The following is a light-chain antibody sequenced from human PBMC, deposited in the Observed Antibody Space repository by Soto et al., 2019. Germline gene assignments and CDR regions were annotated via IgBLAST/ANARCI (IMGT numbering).Light chain of an antibody. J-gene: IGKJ1*01. CDR3: QQHNNWQWT. V-gene: IGKV3-15*01. CDR1: QSISSN. CDR2: AAS. Sequence: EIVMTQSPATLSVSPGERATLSCRASQSISSNLAWYQQRPGQAPRLLIYAASTRATGIPVRFSGSGSGTELTLTMISLQSEDFVVYYCQQHNNWQWTFGQGTRVEIK.